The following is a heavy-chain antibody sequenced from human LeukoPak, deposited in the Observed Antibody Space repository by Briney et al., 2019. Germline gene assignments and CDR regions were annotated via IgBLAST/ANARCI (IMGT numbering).Heavy chain of an antibody. D-gene: IGHD1-26*01. Sequence: SETLSLTCTVSGGFISSYYWSWIRQPPGKGLEWIGYIYDSENTNYNPSLKSRVTISVDTSKSQFSLKLSSVTAADTAVYFCARVGRGTVNAFDIWGQGTMVTVSS. CDR2: IYDSENT. CDR3: ARVGRGTVNAFDI. CDR1: GGFISSYY. V-gene: IGHV4-59*01. J-gene: IGHJ3*02.